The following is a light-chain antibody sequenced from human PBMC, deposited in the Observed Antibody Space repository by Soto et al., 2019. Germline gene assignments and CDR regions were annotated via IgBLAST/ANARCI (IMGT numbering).Light chain of an antibody. CDR3: QQRSNWPLT. J-gene: IGKJ4*01. V-gene: IGKV3-11*01. Sequence: EIVLTQSPATLSLSPGERATLPCRASQSVSSYLAWYQQKPGQAPRLLIYDASKRATGIPARFSGSRSGTDFTFTISSLEPEDFAVYYCQQRSNWPLTFGGGTKVDIK. CDR2: DAS. CDR1: QSVSSY.